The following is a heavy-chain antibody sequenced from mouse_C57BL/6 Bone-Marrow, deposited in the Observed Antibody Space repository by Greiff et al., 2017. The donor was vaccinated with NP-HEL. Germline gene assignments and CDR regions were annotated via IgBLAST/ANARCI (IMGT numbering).Heavy chain of an antibody. CDR1: GFTFSDYG. CDR2: ISSGSSTI. J-gene: IGHJ4*01. V-gene: IGHV5-17*01. Sequence: EVKVVESGGGLVKPGGSLKLSCAASGFTFSDYGMHWVRQAPEKGLEWVAYISSGSSTIYYAATVKGRFTISRDNAKNTLFLQMTSLRSEDTAMYYCARRKSRAMDYWGQGTSVTVSS. CDR3: ARRKSRAMDY.